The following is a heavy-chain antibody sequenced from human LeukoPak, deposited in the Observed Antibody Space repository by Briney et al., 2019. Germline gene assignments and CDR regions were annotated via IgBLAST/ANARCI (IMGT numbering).Heavy chain of an antibody. D-gene: IGHD3-10*01. CDR1: GGSISNGTSY. CDR3: ARLTKNDSGSFRFGKKKRGYMDV. J-gene: IGHJ6*03. Sequence: SETLSLTCTVSGGSISNGTSYWTWIRQPAGKSLEWLGRIYSSGSTNYNPSLKSRVTISVDTSKNQFSLKLSSVTAADTAVYYCARLTKNDSGSFRFGKKKRGYMDVWGKGTTVTISS. V-gene: IGHV4-61*02. CDR2: IYSSGST.